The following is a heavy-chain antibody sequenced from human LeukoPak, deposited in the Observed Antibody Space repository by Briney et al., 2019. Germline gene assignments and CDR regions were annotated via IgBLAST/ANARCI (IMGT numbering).Heavy chain of an antibody. V-gene: IGHV4-30-2*01. J-gene: IGHJ3*02. CDR2: IYHSGST. CDR3: ARGDVRLAAADAFHI. D-gene: IGHD6-13*01. CDR1: GGSISSGGYS. Sequence: NSSETLSLTCTVSGGSISSGGYSWSWIRQPPGKGLEWIGYIYHSGSTYYNPSLKSRVTISVDRSKNQFSLKLSSVTAADTAVYYCARGDVRLAAADAFHIWGQGTMVTVSS.